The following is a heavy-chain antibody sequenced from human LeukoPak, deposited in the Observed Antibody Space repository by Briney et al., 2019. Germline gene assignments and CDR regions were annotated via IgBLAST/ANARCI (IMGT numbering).Heavy chain of an antibody. CDR2: ISGSGVDT. V-gene: IGHV3-23*01. D-gene: IGHD3-10*01. CDR3: ASGTYRLGDY. Sequence: GGSLRLSCVAPGFSFSTYAMSWVRQAPGKGLEWVSGISGSGVDTHYADSVKGRFRISRDNSQNTLYLQLSSLRAEDTAVYYCASGTYRLGDYWGLGTLVTVSS. CDR1: GFSFSTYA. J-gene: IGHJ4*02.